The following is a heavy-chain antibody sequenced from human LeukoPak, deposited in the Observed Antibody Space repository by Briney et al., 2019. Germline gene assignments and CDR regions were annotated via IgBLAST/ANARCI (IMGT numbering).Heavy chain of an antibody. V-gene: IGHV4-39*01. J-gene: IGHJ3*02. CDR1: GGSISSSSYY. CDR3: ARAGTVVILYAFDI. D-gene: IGHD4-23*01. Sequence: SETLSLTCTVSGGSISSSSYYWGWIRQPPGKGLEWIGSIYYSGSTYYNPSLKSRVTISVDTSKNQFSLKLSSVTAADTAVYYCARAGTVVILYAFDIWGQGTMVTVSS. CDR2: IYYSGST.